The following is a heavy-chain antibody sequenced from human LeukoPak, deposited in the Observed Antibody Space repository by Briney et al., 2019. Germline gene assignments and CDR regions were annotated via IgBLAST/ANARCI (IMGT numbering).Heavy chain of an antibody. J-gene: IGHJ5*02. Sequence: ASVKVSCKASGYIFTDYYMHWVRQARGQGLEWMGWINPNSGGTYFAQKFEARVTLTRDTSINTGYMEMRGLTSDDTAVYYCARENIAAALRRVVTGSFGFDPWGQGTLVTVSS. CDR3: ARENIAAALRRVVTGSFGFDP. CDR1: GYIFTDYY. D-gene: IGHD6-13*01. CDR2: INPNSGGT. V-gene: IGHV1-2*02.